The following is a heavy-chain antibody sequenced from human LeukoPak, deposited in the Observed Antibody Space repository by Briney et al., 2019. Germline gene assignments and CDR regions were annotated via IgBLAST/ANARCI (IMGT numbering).Heavy chain of an antibody. V-gene: IGHV3-23*01. Sequence: GGSLRLSCAASGFIIGDYYMSWIRQAPGKGLEWVSAISGSGGSTYYADSVKGRFTISRDNSKNTLYLQMNSLRAEDTAVYYCAKERGSVFGYWGQGTLVTVSS. J-gene: IGHJ4*02. CDR3: AKERGSVFGY. CDR1: GFIIGDYY. D-gene: IGHD6-25*01. CDR2: ISGSGGST.